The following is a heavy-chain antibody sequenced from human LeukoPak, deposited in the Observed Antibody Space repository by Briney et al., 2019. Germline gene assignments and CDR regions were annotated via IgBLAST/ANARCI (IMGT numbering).Heavy chain of an antibody. CDR1: GFTFSSYA. J-gene: IGHJ4*02. D-gene: IGHD6-19*01. Sequence: GGSLRLSCAASGFTFSSYAMSWVRQAQGQGLEWVSAISGSGGSTYYADSVKGRFTISRDNSKNTLYLQMNSLRAEDTAVYYCAKEGGYSRGWYFDYWGQGTLVTVSS. V-gene: IGHV3-23*01. CDR3: AKEGGYSRGWYFDY. CDR2: ISGSGGST.